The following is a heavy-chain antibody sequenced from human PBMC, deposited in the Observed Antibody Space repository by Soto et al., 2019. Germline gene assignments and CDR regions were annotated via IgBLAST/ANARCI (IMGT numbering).Heavy chain of an antibody. D-gene: IGHD6-19*01. J-gene: IGHJ6*02. V-gene: IGHV3-30*18. CDR2: ISYDGSNK. CDR1: GFTFSSYG. CDR3: AKVKGRGWYPENYYYYYGMDV. Sequence: PGGSLRLSCAASGFTFSSYGMHWVRQAPGKGLEWVAVISYDGSNKYYADSVKGRFTISRDNSKNTLYLQMNSLRAEDTAVYYCAKVKGRGWYPENYYYYYGMDVWGQGTTVTVSS.